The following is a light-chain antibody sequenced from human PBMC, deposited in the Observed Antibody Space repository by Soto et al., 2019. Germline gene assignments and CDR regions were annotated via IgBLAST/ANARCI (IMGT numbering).Light chain of an antibody. CDR1: RNISSD. CDR3: QQSYSTLPYT. CDR2: RAS. J-gene: IGKJ2*01. Sequence: IQMTQSPSSLCASVGDRITLSCRASRNISSDLNWYQLKPGKAPKLLIYRASTLQNGVPSRFSGSGSATDFTLTITTLQPEDVATYSCQQSYSTLPYTFGQGTKV. V-gene: IGKV1-39*01.